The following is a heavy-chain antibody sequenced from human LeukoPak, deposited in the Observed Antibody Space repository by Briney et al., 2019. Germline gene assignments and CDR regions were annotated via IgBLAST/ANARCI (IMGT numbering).Heavy chain of an antibody. Sequence: PGGSLXLSCAASGFTFSSSAMXXXXXXPXXXXXXXXAIXXXXXSTXYAXXXXXXXXXSXXNSKNTLYLQLNSLRAEDTAVYYCAKALLGATRGIDYWGQGTLVTVSS. CDR2: IXXXXXST. V-gene: IGHV3-23*01. J-gene: IGHJ4*02. D-gene: IGHD1-26*01. CDR1: GFTFSSSA. CDR3: AKALLGATRGIDY.